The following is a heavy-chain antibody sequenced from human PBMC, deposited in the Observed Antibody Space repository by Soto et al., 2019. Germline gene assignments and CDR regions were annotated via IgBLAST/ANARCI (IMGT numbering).Heavy chain of an antibody. CDR2: IIPIFGTA. D-gene: IGHD1-26*01. V-gene: IGHV1-69*13. CDR1: GCTFSSYA. CDR3: ARDSSGSYSDAFDI. J-gene: IGHJ3*02. Sequence: SVKVSCKASGCTFSSYAISWVRQAPGQGLEWMGGIIPIFGTANYAQKFQGRVTITADESTSTAYMELSSLRSEDTAVYYCARDSSGSYSDAFDIWGQGTMVTVSS.